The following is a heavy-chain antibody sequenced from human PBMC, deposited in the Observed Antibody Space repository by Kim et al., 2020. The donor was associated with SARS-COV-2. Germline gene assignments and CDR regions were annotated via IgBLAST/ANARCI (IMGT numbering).Heavy chain of an antibody. Sequence: YVGSLKGRFTISRDNAKNSLYLQMNSLRAEDTALYYCAIDSRGYTNDNGFWGQGTLVTVSS. D-gene: IGHD5-18*01. CDR3: AIDSRGYTNDNGF. J-gene: IGHJ4*02. V-gene: IGHV3-7*01.